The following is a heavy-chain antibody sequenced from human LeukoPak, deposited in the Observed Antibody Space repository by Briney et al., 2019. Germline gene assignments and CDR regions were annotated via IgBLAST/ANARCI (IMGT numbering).Heavy chain of an antibody. CDR1: GFTFSGSW. Sequence: GGSLRLSCSASGFTFSGSWMHWFRQVAGRGLMWVSRIKNDGTVTSYADSVKGRFTISRDNAKNTLYLQMNSLRAADPAVYYCAKSDWFDSCGQGTLVTVSS. V-gene: IGHV3-74*01. CDR3: AKSDWFDS. CDR2: IKNDGTVT. J-gene: IGHJ5*01.